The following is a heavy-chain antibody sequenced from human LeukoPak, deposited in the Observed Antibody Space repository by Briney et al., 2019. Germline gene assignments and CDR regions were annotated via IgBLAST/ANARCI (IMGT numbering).Heavy chain of an antibody. CDR2: INHSGST. D-gene: IGHD3-9*01. V-gene: IGHV4-34*01. CDR3: ARGAYYDILTGYSANAFDI. CDR1: GGSFSGYY. Sequence: PSQTLSLTCAVYGGSFSGYYWSWIRQPPGKGLDWIGEINHSGSTNYNPSLKSRVTISVDTSKNQFSLKLSSVTAADTAVYYCARGAYYDILTGYSANAFDIWGQGTMVTVSS. J-gene: IGHJ3*02.